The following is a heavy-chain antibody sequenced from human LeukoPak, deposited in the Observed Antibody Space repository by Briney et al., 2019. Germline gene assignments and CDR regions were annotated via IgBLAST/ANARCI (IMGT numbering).Heavy chain of an antibody. Sequence: ASVKVSCKASGFTFSGYYLHWVRQAPGQGLEWMGWINLNSGGTNYAQTFQGWVTMTRDTSISTAYVELSRLRSDDTAMYYCVRDLSTVSTPYFDYWGQGTLVTVSS. J-gene: IGHJ4*02. D-gene: IGHD4-17*01. V-gene: IGHV1-2*04. CDR1: GFTFSGYY. CDR3: VRDLSTVSTPYFDY. CDR2: INLNSGGT.